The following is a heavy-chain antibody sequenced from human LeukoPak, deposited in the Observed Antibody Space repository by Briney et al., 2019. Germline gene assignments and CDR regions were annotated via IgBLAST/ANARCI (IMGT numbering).Heavy chain of an antibody. CDR1: GFTFSSYA. D-gene: IGHD2-21*01. J-gene: IGHJ4*02. Sequence: GGSLRLSCAASGFTFSSYAMSWVRQAPGKGLEWVSAISGSGGSTYYADSVKGRFTIFRDNTKNTLYLQMNSLRDEDTAIYYCAKDRLGIVDDSWGQGTLVTVSS. CDR3: AKDRLGIVDDS. V-gene: IGHV3-23*01. CDR2: ISGSGGST.